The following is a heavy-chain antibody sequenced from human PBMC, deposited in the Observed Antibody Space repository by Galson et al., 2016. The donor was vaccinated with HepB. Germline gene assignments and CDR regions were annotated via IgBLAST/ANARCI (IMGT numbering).Heavy chain of an antibody. D-gene: IGHD3-10*01. CDR3: AREKRHYYGSGYYYYYGMDV. Sequence: LSLTCAVSGGSISSTNWWSWVRQPPGKGLEWIGEIYHSGNTNYNPSLRSRVTLSVDKSKNQFSLRLTSVTAADTAMYYCAREKRHYYGSGYYYYYGMDVWGQGTTVTVSS. V-gene: IGHV4-4*02. CDR1: GGSISSTNW. J-gene: IGHJ6*02. CDR2: IYHSGNT.